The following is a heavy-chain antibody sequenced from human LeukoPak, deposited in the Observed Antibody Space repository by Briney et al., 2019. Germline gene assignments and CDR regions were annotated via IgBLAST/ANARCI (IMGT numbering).Heavy chain of an antibody. V-gene: IGHV4-61*02. CDR2: IYTSGST. CDR3: ARDPYDSRYFDI. D-gene: IGHD3-22*01. CDR1: GGSISSGSYY. J-gene: IGHJ3*02. Sequence: NASETLSLTCTVSGGSISSGSYYWSWIRQPAGKGLEWIGRIYTSGSTNYNPSLESRVTISVDTSKDQFSLKLSSVTAADTAVYYCARDPYDSRYFDIWGQGTMVTVSS.